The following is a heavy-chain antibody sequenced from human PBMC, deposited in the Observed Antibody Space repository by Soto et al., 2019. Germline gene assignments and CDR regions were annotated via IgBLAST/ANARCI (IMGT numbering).Heavy chain of an antibody. J-gene: IGHJ4*02. D-gene: IGHD3-16*02. Sequence: EVQLLESGGGLVQPGGSLRLSCAASGFTFSSYAMSWVRQAPGKGLEWVSAISGSGGSTYYADSVKGRFTISRDNSKNTLYLQMNSLRAEDTAVYYCAKSWWWNYDYVWGTYRYPAIFDYWGQGTLVTVS. CDR2: ISGSGGST. CDR1: GFTFSSYA. V-gene: IGHV3-23*01. CDR3: AKSWWWNYDYVWGTYRYPAIFDY.